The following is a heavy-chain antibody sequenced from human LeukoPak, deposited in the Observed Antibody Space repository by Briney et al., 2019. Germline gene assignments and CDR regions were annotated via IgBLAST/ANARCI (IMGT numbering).Heavy chain of an antibody. V-gene: IGHV1-2*02. J-gene: IGHJ5*02. CDR2: INPQSGGT. CDR1: VYTFTHYY. CDR3: ARGSSWYDA. D-gene: IGHD6-6*01. Sequence: SVTVSYKPSVYTFTHYYIQWVRQAPGQGPEWMGWINPQSGGTMYAQKFQGRVTMTRETSISTAYMELSRLKSDVTAGFYCARGSSWYDAWGQGTLVTVSS.